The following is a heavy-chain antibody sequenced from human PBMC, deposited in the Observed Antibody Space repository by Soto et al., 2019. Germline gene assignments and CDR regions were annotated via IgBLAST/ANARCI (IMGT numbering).Heavy chain of an antibody. CDR1: GFTFSSYG. Sequence: QVPLVESGGGVVQPGRSLRLSCAASGFTFSSYGMHWVRQAPGKGLEWVAVIWYDGSNKYYADSVKGRFTISRDNSKNTVYLQRNSLRAEDTAVYYCARDGGDYGSPDAFDIWGQGTMVTVS. J-gene: IGHJ3*02. D-gene: IGHD3-16*01. V-gene: IGHV3-33*01. CDR2: IWYDGSNK. CDR3: ARDGGDYGSPDAFDI.